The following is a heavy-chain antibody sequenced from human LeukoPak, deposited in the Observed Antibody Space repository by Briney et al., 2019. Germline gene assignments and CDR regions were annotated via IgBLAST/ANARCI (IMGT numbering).Heavy chain of an antibody. V-gene: IGHV3-30-3*01. CDR2: ISYDGSNK. CDR3: ARDRQAFDI. J-gene: IGHJ3*02. CDR1: GFTFSSYA. Sequence: GGSLRLSCAASGFTFSSYAMSWVRQAPGKGLEWVAVISYDGSNKYYADSVKGRFTISRDNSKNTLYLQMNSLRAEDTAVYYCARDRQAFDIWGQGTMVTVSS.